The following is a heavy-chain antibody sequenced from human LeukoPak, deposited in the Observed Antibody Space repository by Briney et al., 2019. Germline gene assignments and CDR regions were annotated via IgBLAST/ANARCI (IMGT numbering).Heavy chain of an antibody. V-gene: IGHV4-59*01. CDR2: IYYSRST. CDR3: TSGSGSYADS. D-gene: IGHD3-10*01. J-gene: IGHJ4*02. Sequence: PSETLSLTCNVSGGSISSYYWSWIRQPPGKGLDWIGYIYYSRSTNYNPSLKSRVTISVDTSKNQFSLKLSSVTAADTAVCYCTSGSGSYADSWGPGTVVTVSS. CDR1: GGSISSYY.